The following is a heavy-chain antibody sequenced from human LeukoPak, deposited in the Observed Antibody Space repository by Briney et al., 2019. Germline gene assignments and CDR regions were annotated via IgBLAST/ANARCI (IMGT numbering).Heavy chain of an antibody. CDR1: GYTFTGYY. Sequence: ASVKVSCKASGYTFTGYYMHWVRQAPGQGLEWMGWINPNSGGTNYAQKFQGWVTMTRDTSIGTAYMELSRLRSDDTAVYYCARAWFGEWDAFDIWGQGTMVTVSS. CDR3: ARAWFGEWDAFDI. V-gene: IGHV1-2*04. CDR2: INPNSGGT. D-gene: IGHD3-10*01. J-gene: IGHJ3*02.